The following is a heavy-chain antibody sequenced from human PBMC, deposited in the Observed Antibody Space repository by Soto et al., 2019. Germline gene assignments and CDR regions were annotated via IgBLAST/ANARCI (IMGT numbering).Heavy chain of an antibody. J-gene: IGHJ3*02. CDR3: ARGPCGGDCYDLGSGGAFDI. Sequence: GGSLRLSCAASGFTFSSYGMHWVRQAPGKGLEWVAVIWYDGSNKYYADSVKGRFTISRDNSKNTLYLQMNSLRAEDTAVYYCARGPCGGDCYDLGSGGAFDIWGQGTMVTVSS. V-gene: IGHV3-33*01. CDR1: GFTFSSYG. D-gene: IGHD2-21*02. CDR2: IWYDGSNK.